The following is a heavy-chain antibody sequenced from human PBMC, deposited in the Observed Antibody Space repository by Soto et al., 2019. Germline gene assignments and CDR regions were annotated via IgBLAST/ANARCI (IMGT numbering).Heavy chain of an antibody. D-gene: IGHD2-2*01. CDR2: ISAFNGNT. CDR1: GYTFSGFD. V-gene: IGHV1-18*01. J-gene: IGHJ6*02. Sequence: GASVKVSCKASGYTFSGFDISWVRQAPGQGLEWMGWISAFNGNTKYAQKLQGRVTMTTDTSTSTAYMELGSLRSDDTAVYYCARGGNIVLVPAAGHYFHYYGMDVWGQGTTVTVSS. CDR3: ARGGNIVLVPAAGHYFHYYGMDV.